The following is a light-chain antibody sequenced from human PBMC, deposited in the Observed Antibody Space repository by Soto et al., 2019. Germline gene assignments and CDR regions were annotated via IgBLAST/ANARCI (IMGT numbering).Light chain of an antibody. V-gene: IGKV4-1*01. CDR1: QSVLYSSNNKND. Sequence: DIVMTQSPDSLAVSLGERATINCKSSQSVLYSSNNKNDLAWYQQKPGQPPKLLIYWASTRESGVPDRFSGSGSGTDFTLTISSLQAEDVAVYYCQQYYSTHTFGQGTKVEIK. CDR3: QQYYSTHT. CDR2: WAS. J-gene: IGKJ1*01.